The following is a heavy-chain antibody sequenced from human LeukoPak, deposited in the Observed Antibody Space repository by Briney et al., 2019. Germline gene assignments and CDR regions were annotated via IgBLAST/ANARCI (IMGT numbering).Heavy chain of an antibody. J-gene: IGHJ4*02. CDR2: ISSSSSYI. V-gene: IGHV3-21*01. CDR3: ARDSGYDSDY. CDR1: GFTFSSYS. Sequence: PGGSLRLSCAASGFTFSSYSMNWVRQAPGKGLEWVSYISSSSSYIYYADSVKGRFTISRDNSKNTLYLQMNSLRAEDTAVYYCARDSGYDSDYWGQGTLVTVSS. D-gene: IGHD5-12*01.